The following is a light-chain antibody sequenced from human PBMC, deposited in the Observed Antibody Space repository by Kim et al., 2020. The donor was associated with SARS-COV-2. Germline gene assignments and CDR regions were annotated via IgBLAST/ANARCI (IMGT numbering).Light chain of an antibody. V-gene: IGLV3-19*01. J-gene: IGLJ2*01. CDR1: SLRSYY. CDR3: NSRDSSANHVV. CDR2: GKN. Sequence: SSELTQDPAVSVALGQTVRITCQGASLRSYYASWYQQKPGQATVLVIYGKNNRPSGIPDRFSGSSSGNTASLTITGAHAEDEADYYCNSRDSSANHVVFG.